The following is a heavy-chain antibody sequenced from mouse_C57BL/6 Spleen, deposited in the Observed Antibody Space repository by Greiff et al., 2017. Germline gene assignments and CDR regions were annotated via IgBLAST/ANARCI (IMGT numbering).Heavy chain of an antibody. J-gene: IGHJ2*01. CDR1: GYAFSSSW. CDR3: AKSWEFDY. D-gene: IGHD4-1*01. V-gene: IGHV1-82*01. CDR2: IYPGDGDT. Sequence: VQLQQSGPELVKPGASVKLSCKASGYAFSSSWMNWVKQRPGEGLEWIGRIYPGDGDTNYNGKFKGKATLTADKSSSTAYMQLSSLTSEDSAVCFCAKSWEFDYWGQGTTLTVSS.